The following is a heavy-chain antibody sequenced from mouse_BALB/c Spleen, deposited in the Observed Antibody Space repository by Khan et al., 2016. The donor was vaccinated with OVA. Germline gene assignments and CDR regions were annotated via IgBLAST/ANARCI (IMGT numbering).Heavy chain of an antibody. Sequence: SGAELAKPGASVKMSCTASGYTFTSYWMHWIKQRPGQGLEWIGYINPTSGYTDYNQKFKDKATLTADKSSSTAYMQLSSLTSDDSAVYYCAGDRIDYWGQGTALTVSS. CDR1: GYTFTSYW. CDR2: INPTSGYT. CDR3: AGDRIDY. V-gene: IGHV1-7*01. J-gene: IGHJ2*01.